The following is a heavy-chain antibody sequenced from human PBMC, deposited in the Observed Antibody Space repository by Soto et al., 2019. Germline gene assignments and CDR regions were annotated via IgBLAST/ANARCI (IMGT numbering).Heavy chain of an antibody. Sequence: QVQLVQSGAEVTKPGSSVTVSCTASGDTFSRSTLSWVRQAPGQRLEWMGRIIPMLGMSNSALKFQGRLTXXXEXXTNNVYMLLNSSRSDDTAVYYCATSYGSGSAHFDSWGQGTLVTVSS. V-gene: IGHV1-69*02. D-gene: IGHD3-10*01. CDR1: GDTFSRST. CDR2: IIPMLGMS. J-gene: IGHJ4*02. CDR3: ATSYGSGSAHFDS.